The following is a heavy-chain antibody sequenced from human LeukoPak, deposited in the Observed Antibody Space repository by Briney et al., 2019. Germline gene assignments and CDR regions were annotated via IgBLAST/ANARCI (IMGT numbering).Heavy chain of an antibody. V-gene: IGHV4-4*07. D-gene: IGHD3-10*01. J-gene: IGHJ6*03. CDR1: GGSISTYY. CDR3: ARDRSWFGETYYYSMDV. CDR2: IYSSWST. Sequence: SETLSLTCTVSGGSISTYYGSWIRQPAGKGLEWTGRIYSSWSTNYNPSLKSRVTMSVDTSKNQFSMKLSSVTAADTAVYFCARDRSWFGETYYYSMDVWGKGTTVTVSS.